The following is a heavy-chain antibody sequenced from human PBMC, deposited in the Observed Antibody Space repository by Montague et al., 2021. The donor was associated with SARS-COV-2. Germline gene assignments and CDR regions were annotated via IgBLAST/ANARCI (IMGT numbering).Heavy chain of an antibody. CDR2: IQTSGTS. CDR1: GDSMTSGSHF. CDR3: ARDRPESWRISPGLAGLFATVVHSASGMDV. D-gene: IGHD3-22*01. V-gene: IGHV4-61*09. J-gene: IGHJ6*02. Sequence: TLSLTCTVSGDSMTSGSHFWAWIRQPAGKGLEWIGHIQTSGTSNYNPSLRDRVTLSIDTSRNQFSLQLRSMTAADTAIYYCARDRPESWRISPGLAGLFATVVHSASGMDVWGRGTTVIVS.